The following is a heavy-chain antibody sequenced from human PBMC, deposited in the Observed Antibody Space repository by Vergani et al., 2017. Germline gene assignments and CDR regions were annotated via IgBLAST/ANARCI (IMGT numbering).Heavy chain of an antibody. J-gene: IGHJ4*02. CDR2: IIPIFGTA. D-gene: IGHD6-13*01. CDR3: ARSSKIMELVNYFDY. CDR1: GGTFSSYA. V-gene: IGHV1-69*01. Sequence: QVQLVQSGAEVKKPGSSVTVSCKASGGTFSSYAISWVRQAPGQGLGWLGGIIPIFGTANYAQKFQGRVTSTADASTRTAYMELSSRRSEYTAVYYCARSSKIMELVNYFDYWGQGTLVTVSS.